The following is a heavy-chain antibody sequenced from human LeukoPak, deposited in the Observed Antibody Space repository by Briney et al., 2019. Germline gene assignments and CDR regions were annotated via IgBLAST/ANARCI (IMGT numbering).Heavy chain of an antibody. J-gene: IGHJ4*02. CDR1: GVSFNDYY. Sequence: TSETLSLTCAVSGVSFNDYYWSWVRQTPGKGLEWIGEINHSGYTNDSPSLKSRVTISIDTPRKQFSLNLRSVTVADTGIYYCTRMTTGHDYWGQGTLVTVSS. D-gene: IGHD4-17*01. V-gene: IGHV4-34*01. CDR2: INHSGYT. CDR3: TRMTTGHDY.